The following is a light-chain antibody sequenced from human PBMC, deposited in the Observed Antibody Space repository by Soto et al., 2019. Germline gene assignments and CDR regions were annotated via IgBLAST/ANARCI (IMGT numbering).Light chain of an antibody. CDR1: QNIDRW. V-gene: IGKV1-5*01. CDR3: QKYNSAPLT. CDR2: HAS. Sequence: DIHMPQSASTLPSSVGYTVTITFLSSQNIDRWVAWYQQKSGKAPKILIYHASSLETGVPSRFSGSGSGTEFTLTISSVQPDDVATYYCQKYNSAPLTFGQGTKVDIK. J-gene: IGKJ3*01.